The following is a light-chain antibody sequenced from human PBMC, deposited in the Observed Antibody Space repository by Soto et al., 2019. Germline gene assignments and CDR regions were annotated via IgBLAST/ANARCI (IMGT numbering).Light chain of an antibody. J-gene: IGLJ2*01. CDR2: DTD. V-gene: IGLV1-51*01. Sequence: QSVLTQPPSVSAAPGQKVTISCYGSSSNIGNNYVVWYQQLPGTAPKLLIYDTDTRPSGIPDRFSGSMSGTSATLGITGPQTGDEADYYCATWDRSLSVGVFGGGTKVTVL. CDR1: SSNIGNNY. CDR3: ATWDRSLSVGV.